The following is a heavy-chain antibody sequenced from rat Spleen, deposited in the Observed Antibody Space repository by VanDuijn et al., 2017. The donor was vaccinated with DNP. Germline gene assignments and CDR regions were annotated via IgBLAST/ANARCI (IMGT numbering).Heavy chain of an antibody. V-gene: IGHV5-22*01. CDR3: ARLYDD. CDR2: ISSDGITT. CDR1: GFNFRDQY. D-gene: IGHD1-2*01. J-gene: IGHJ2*01. Sequence: EVQLVESGGGLVQPGRSTKLSCTVSGFNFRDQYMAWVRQAPTEGLEWVAYISSDGITTYYGDSVKGRFTISRDNAISTLYLQMSSLRPEDMATYYCARLYDDWGQGVMVTVSS.